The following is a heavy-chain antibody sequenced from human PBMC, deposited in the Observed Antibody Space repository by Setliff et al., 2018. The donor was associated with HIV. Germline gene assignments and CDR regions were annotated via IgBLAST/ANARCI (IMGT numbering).Heavy chain of an antibody. CDR3: ARDDYYYDSSGHYPTFDY. CDR2: IYYSGST. J-gene: IGHJ4*02. Sequence: SETLSLTCTVSGGSISSSSYYWGWIRQPPGKGLEWIGSIYYSGSTYYNPSLKSRVTISVDTSKNQFSLKLSSVTAADTAVYYCARDDYYYDSSGHYPTFDYWGQGTLVTVSS. D-gene: IGHD3-22*01. V-gene: IGHV4-39*07. CDR1: GGSISSSSYY.